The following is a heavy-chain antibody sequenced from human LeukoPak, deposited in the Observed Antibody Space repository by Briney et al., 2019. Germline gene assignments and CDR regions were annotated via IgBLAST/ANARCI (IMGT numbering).Heavy chain of an antibody. Sequence: GASVKVSCKASGYTFTGYYMHWVRQAPGQGLEWMGRINPNSGGTNYAQKFQGRVTITRETSISTAYMELSRLRSDDTAVYYCARGLSGIGYNWFDPWGQGTLVTVSS. J-gene: IGHJ5*02. D-gene: IGHD1-26*01. CDR1: GYTFTGYY. CDR3: ARGLSGIGYNWFDP. V-gene: IGHV1-2*06. CDR2: INPNSGGT.